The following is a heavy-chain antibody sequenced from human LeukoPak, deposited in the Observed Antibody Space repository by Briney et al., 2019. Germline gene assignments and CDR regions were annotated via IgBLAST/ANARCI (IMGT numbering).Heavy chain of an antibody. D-gene: IGHD2-2*02. Sequence: ASVKVSCKASGYTFTGYYMHWVRQAPGQGLEWMGWINPNSGGTNYAQKFQGRVTMTRDTSISTAYMELSRLRSDDTAVYYCAREGVLGYCSSTSCYNFDCWGQGTLVTVSS. J-gene: IGHJ4*02. CDR2: INPNSGGT. V-gene: IGHV1-2*02. CDR1: GYTFTGYY. CDR3: AREGVLGYCSSTSCYNFDC.